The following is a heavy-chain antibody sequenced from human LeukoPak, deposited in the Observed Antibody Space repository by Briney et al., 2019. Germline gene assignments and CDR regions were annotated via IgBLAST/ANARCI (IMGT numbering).Heavy chain of an antibody. CDR3: ARVGGYSYGYRVVSYFDY. V-gene: IGHV3-21*01. CDR2: ISSSSSYI. J-gene: IGHJ4*02. D-gene: IGHD5-18*01. CDR1: GFTFSSYS. Sequence: GGSLRLSCAASGFTFSSYSMNWVRQAPGKGLEWVSSISSSSSYIYYADSVKGRFTISRDNAKNSLYLQVNSLRAEDTAVYYCARVGGYSYGYRVVSYFDYWGQGTLVTVSS.